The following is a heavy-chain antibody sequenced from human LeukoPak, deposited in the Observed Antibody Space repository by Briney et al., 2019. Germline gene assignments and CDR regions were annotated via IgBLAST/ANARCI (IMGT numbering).Heavy chain of an antibody. CDR2: ISSSSSYI. CDR1: GFTFSSYS. Sequence: GGYLRLSCAASGFTFSSYSMNWVRQAPGKGLEWVSSISSSSSYIYYADSVKGRFTISRDNAKNSLYLQMNSLRAEDTAVYYCARALQRAAPFDYWGRGTLVTVSS. J-gene: IGHJ4*02. V-gene: IGHV3-21*01. CDR3: ARALQRAAPFDY.